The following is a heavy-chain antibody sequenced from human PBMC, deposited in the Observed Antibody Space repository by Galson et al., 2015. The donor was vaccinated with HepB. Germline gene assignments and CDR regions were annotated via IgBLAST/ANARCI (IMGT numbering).Heavy chain of an antibody. CDR1: GYTFTSYD. J-gene: IGHJ2*01. CDR3: ARDRDYFDL. Sequence: SVKVSCKASGYTFTSYDINWVRQATGQGLEWMGWMNPNSGNTGYTQKFQGRFTISRDSSKNMLYLQINSLRAEDTAVYYCARDRDYFDLWGRGTLVTVSS. D-gene: IGHD4/OR15-4a*01. CDR2: MNPNSGNT. V-gene: IGHV1-8*01.